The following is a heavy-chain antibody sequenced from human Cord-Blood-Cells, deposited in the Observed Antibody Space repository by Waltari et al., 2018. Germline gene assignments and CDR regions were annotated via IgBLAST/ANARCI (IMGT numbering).Heavy chain of an antibody. Sequence: EVQLVESGGGLVKPGGSLRLSCAASGSTFSSARMTWVRQAPGKGLELVSSISSSSSYIYYADSVKGRFTISRDNAKNSLYLQMNSLRAEDTAVYYCARDRYYGSGSYYDYWGQGTLVTVSS. V-gene: IGHV3-21*01. CDR1: GSTFSSAR. J-gene: IGHJ4*02. CDR2: ISSSSSYI. CDR3: ARDRYYGSGSYYDY. D-gene: IGHD3-10*01.